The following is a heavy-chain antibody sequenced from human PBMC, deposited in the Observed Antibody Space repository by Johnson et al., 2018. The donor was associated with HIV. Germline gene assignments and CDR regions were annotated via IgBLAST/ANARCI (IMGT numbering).Heavy chain of an antibody. J-gene: IGHJ3*01. CDR1: GFTFSSYA. V-gene: IGHV3-30*02. CDR3: ARDPAYAAFDV. D-gene: IGHD3-16*01. CDR2: IRDDGSNK. Sequence: QVQLVESGGGLVQPGGSLRLSCAASGFTFSSYAMSWVRQAPGKGLEWVAFIRDDGSNKHYIDSVKGRFTISRDNSKNTLYLQMNNLRVDDAALYYCARDPAYAAFDVWGQGTVVTVSS.